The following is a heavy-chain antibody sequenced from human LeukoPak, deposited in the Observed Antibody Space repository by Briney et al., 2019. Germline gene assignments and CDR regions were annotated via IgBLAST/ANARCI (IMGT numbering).Heavy chain of an antibody. J-gene: IGHJ4*02. V-gene: IGHV3-23*01. CDR3: ATSEYSSSSKVDY. CDR1: GFTFSSYA. Sequence: GGSLRLSCAASGFTFSSYAMSWVRQAPGKGLEWVSAISGSGGSTYYADSVKGRFTISRDNAKNSLYLQMNSLRGEDTAVYYCATSEYSSSSKVDYWGQGTLVTVSS. CDR2: ISGSGGST. D-gene: IGHD6-6*01.